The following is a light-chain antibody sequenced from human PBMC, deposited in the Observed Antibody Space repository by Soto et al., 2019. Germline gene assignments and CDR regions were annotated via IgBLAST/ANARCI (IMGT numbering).Light chain of an antibody. J-gene: IGKJ1*01. CDR1: QAISNY. V-gene: IGKV1-27*01. CDR3: QKYNSAPWT. Sequence: DIQMTQSPSSLSASVGDRVTITCRASQAISNYLAWYQQKPGEVPNLLIYAASTLQSGVPSRFSGSGSGTDFTLTINSLQAEDVATYYCQKYNSAPWTFGQGTKVEIK. CDR2: AAS.